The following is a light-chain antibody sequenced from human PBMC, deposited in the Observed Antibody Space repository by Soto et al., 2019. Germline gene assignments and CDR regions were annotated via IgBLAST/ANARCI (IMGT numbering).Light chain of an antibody. CDR2: EVT. CDR3: RSHSGTINVV. J-gene: IGLJ3*02. V-gene: IGLV2-8*01. CDR1: SSDVGGYNY. Sequence: SVLTQPPSASGSPGQSVTISCTGTSSDVGGYNYVSWYQQHPGKAPKLIIYEVTKRPSGVPDRFSGSKSGNTASLTVSGLQAEDEADYYCRSHSGTINVVFGGGTKLTVL.